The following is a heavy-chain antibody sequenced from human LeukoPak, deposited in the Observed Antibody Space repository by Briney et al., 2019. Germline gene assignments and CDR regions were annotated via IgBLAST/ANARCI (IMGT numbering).Heavy chain of an antibody. CDR3: AKENDFVY. Sequence: GGSLRLSCAASGFTFSSYGMHWVRQAPGKGLEWVAVISYDGTNKYYADSVKGRFTISRDNSKSTLYLQMNSLRAEDTAVYYCAKENDFVYWGQGTLVTVSS. V-gene: IGHV3-30*18. J-gene: IGHJ4*02. CDR2: ISYDGTNK. CDR1: GFTFSSYG. D-gene: IGHD3-3*01.